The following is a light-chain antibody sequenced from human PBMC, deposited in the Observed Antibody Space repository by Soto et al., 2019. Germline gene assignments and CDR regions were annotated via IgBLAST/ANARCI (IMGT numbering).Light chain of an antibody. CDR3: AAWDDSLRLV. CDR1: SSSIGSNT. Sequence: QSVLTQPPSASGTPGQRVTISCSGSSSSIGSNTVNWYQQLPGTAPKLLIYSNNQRPSGVPDRFSGSKSGTSASLAISGLQSEDEADYYCAAWDDSLRLVFGGGTKLTVL. V-gene: IGLV1-44*01. CDR2: SNN. J-gene: IGLJ2*01.